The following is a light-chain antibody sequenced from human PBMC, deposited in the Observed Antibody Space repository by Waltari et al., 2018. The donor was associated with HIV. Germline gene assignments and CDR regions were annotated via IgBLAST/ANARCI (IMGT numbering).Light chain of an antibody. J-gene: IGKJ5*01. CDR2: WAS. CDR3: QQYYNTPSIT. CDR1: QSVLSSSNNKNY. V-gene: IGKV4-1*01. Sequence: DIVMTQSPDSLAVSLGQRATINCKSSQSVLSSSNNKNYLAWYQQRPGQPPKLLISWASARESGVSDRIIGSGSGTDFTLTINSLQAEDVAVYYCQQYYNTPSITFGQGTRLEIK.